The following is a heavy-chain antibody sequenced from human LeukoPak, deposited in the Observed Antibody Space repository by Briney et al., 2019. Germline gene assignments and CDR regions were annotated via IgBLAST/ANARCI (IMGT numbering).Heavy chain of an antibody. CDR1: GYTFTSYG. Sequence: GASVKVSCKASGYTFTSYGISWVRQAPGQGLEWMGWISAYNGNTNYAQKLQGRVTMTTDTSTSTAYMELRSPRSDDTAVYYCARDGARVYYGSGSYSMDYYYYGMDVWGQGTTVTVSS. D-gene: IGHD3-10*01. V-gene: IGHV1-18*01. CDR2: ISAYNGNT. J-gene: IGHJ6*02. CDR3: ARDGARVYYGSGSYSMDYYYYGMDV.